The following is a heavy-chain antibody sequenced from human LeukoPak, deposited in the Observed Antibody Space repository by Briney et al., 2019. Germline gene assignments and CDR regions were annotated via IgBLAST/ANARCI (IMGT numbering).Heavy chain of an antibody. V-gene: IGHV3-7*01. CDR2: IRQDGSEK. J-gene: IGHJ4*02. CDR1: GFTFSSYS. CDR3: ARMPTYGSGSHLDY. D-gene: IGHD3-10*01. Sequence: PGGSLRLSCAASGFTFSSYSMSWVRQAPGKGLEWVANIRQDGSEKYYVDSVKGRFTISRDNAKNSLYLQMNSLRAEDTAVYYCARMPTYGSGSHLDYWGQGTLVTVSS.